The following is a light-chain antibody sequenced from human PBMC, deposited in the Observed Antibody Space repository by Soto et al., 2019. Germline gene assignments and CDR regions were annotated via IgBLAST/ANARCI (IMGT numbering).Light chain of an antibody. Sequence: EIVMTQSPATLSVSPGERATVSCRASQSITNLAWYQQKPGQPPRLLMYAASTRATGIPARFSGGGSGTEFTLTISSLQSEDFAVYYCQQYNNWPLTFGGGTRVEIK. CDR1: QSITN. J-gene: IGKJ4*01. CDR3: QQYNNWPLT. CDR2: AAS. V-gene: IGKV3-15*01.